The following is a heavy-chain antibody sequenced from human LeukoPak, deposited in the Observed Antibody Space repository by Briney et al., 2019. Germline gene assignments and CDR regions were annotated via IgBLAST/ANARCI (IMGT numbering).Heavy chain of an antibody. CDR3: TREGPYPDSSGQFDY. J-gene: IGHJ4*02. V-gene: IGHV1-18*01. CDR1: GYTFTSYG. D-gene: IGHD3-22*01. CDR2: ISPYNGNR. Sequence: ASVKVSCKTSGYTFTSYGIAWVRQAPGQGLEWMGWISPYNGNRNTARKFQGRVTMTTDTPTSTAYMELRSLRSDDTAIYYCTREGPYPDSSGQFDYWGQGSLVTVSS.